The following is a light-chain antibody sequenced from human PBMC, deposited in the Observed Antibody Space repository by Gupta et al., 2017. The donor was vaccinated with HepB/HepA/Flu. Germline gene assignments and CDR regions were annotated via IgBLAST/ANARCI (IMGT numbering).Light chain of an antibody. Sequence: IVMTKLQDSLAESLGARSTTNCKSIQNVLYSNNKDFLTWYQQKPGHPPKLLISWASTRESGVPDRFSGSGSGTDFTLTISSLQAEDVAVYYCQQYYDTPITFGQGTRLEIK. CDR3: QQYYDTPIT. CDR2: WAS. V-gene: IGKV4-1*01. J-gene: IGKJ5*01. CDR1: QNVLYSNNKDF.